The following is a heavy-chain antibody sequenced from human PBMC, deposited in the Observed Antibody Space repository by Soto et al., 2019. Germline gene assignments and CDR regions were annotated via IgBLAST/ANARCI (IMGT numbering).Heavy chain of an antibody. D-gene: IGHD3-10*01. Sequence: SETLSLTCGVYGGSFSGYYWSWVRQPPGKGLECIGEINESGSTNYHPSLKSRVSISVDTSKKQFSLRVSSVTAADTAVYYCVRTYGSGGYPPYYYYGMDVWGQGTTVT. V-gene: IGHV4-34*01. CDR1: GGSFSGYY. J-gene: IGHJ6*01. CDR3: VRTYGSGGYPPYYYYGMDV. CDR2: INESGST.